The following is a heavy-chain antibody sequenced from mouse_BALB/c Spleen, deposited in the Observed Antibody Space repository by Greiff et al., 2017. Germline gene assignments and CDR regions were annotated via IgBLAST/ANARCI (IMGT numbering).Heavy chain of an antibody. J-gene: IGHJ2*01. CDR3: TRSSF. D-gene: IGHD1-1*01. CDR1: GFTFSSYT. CDR2: ISSGGSYT. Sequence: EVKLMESGGGLVKPGGSLKLSCAASGFTFSSYTMSWVRQTPEKRLEWVATISSGGSYTYYPDSVKGRFTISRDNAKNTLYLQMSSLKSEDTAMYYCTRSSFWGQGTTLTVSS. V-gene: IGHV5-6-4*01.